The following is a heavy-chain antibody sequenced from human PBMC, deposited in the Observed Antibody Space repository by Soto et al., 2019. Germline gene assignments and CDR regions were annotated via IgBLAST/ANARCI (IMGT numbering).Heavy chain of an antibody. CDR1: GWSFSGYY. J-gene: IGHJ4*02. Sequence: SDTLSLTCALYGWSFSGYYWSWIRQPPGKGLEWIGEINHSGSTNSYPSLKSRVTISVDTSKTQFSLKLSSVTAADTAVYYCARAGGVVVAATPSPIDYWGQGTLVTVSS. V-gene: IGHV4-34*01. D-gene: IGHD2-15*01. CDR3: ARAGGVVVAATPSPIDY. CDR2: INHSGST.